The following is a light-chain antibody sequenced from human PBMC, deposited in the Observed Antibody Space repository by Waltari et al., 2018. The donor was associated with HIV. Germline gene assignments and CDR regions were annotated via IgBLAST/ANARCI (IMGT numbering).Light chain of an antibody. CDR3: LQYNFYPRT. CDR1: QGIRND. J-gene: IGKJ1*01. Sequence: DIQLNQPPSSPSASIGDIVTITCRASQGIRNDLGWYQQKPWKAPKRLIYAASSLQSGVSSRFSGSGSGTEFTLTISSLQPEDIATYYCLQYNFYPRTFGQGTKVEIK. V-gene: IGKV1-17*01. CDR2: AAS.